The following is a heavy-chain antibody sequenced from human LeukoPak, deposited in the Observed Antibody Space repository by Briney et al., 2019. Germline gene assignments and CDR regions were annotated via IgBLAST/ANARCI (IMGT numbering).Heavy chain of an antibody. Sequence: PGGSLRLSCAASGFTFSGSAMHWVRQASGKGLEWVGRIRSKANSYATAYAASVKGRFTISRDDSKNTAYLQMNSLKTEDTAVYYCTSNYDSSGYFIFFDYWGQGTLVTVSS. J-gene: IGHJ4*02. D-gene: IGHD3-22*01. CDR1: GFTFSGSA. CDR3: TSNYDSSGYFIFFDY. CDR2: IRSKANSYAT. V-gene: IGHV3-73*01.